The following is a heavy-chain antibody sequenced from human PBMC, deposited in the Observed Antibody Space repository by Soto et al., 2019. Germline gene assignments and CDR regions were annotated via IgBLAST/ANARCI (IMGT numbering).Heavy chain of an antibody. CDR2: IYPGDSDT. D-gene: IGHD2-2*01. J-gene: IGHJ4*02. V-gene: IGHV5-51*01. CDR1: GYSFTSYW. CDR3: ARHSGGSGYCSSTSCYPPPGGFDY. Sequence: PGESLKISCKGSGYSFTSYWIGWVRQMPGKGLEWMGIIYPGDSDTRYSPSFQGQVTISADKSISTAYLQWSSLKASDTAMYYCARHSGGSGYCSSTSCYPPPGGFDYWGQGTLVTVSS.